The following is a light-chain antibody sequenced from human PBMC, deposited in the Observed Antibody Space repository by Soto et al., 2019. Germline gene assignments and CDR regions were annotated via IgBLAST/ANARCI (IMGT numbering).Light chain of an antibody. V-gene: IGKV3-20*01. Sequence: EFVLTQSPGTLSLSPGERATLSCRASQSVSSSYLAWYQQKPGQAPRLLIYAASSRATGIPDRFSGSGSGTDFTLPITRLEPEDFAVYYCQQYGSSPFTFGRGTKVDIK. J-gene: IGKJ3*01. CDR3: QQYGSSPFT. CDR1: QSVSSSY. CDR2: AAS.